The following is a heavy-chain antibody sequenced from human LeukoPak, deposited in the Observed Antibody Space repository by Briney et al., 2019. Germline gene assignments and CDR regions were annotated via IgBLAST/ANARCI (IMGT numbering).Heavy chain of an antibody. CDR3: ARGRNRLQKNGPYNY. J-gene: IGHJ4*02. CDR2: INHSGST. CDR1: GGSFSGYY. D-gene: IGHD1-14*01. Sequence: SETLSLTCAVYGGSFSGYYWSWIRQPPGKGLEWIGEINHSGSTNYNPSLKSRVTISVDTSKNQFSLKLSSVTAADTAVYYCARGRNRLQKNGPYNYWGQGTLVTVSS. V-gene: IGHV4-34*01.